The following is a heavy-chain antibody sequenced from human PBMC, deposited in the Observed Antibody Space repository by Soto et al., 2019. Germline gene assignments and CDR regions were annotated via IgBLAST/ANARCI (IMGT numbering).Heavy chain of an antibody. V-gene: IGHV3-30-3*01. J-gene: IGHJ6*02. CDR1: GFTFSSYA. CDR2: ISYDGSNK. Sequence: GSLRLSCAASGFTFSSYAMHWVRQAPGKGLEWVAVISYDGSNKYYADSVKGRFTISRDNSKNTLYLQMNSLRAEDTAVYYCARCPYYDFWSGYYTYYYYGMDVWGQGTTVTVSS. CDR3: ARCPYYDFWSGYYTYYYYGMDV. D-gene: IGHD3-3*01.